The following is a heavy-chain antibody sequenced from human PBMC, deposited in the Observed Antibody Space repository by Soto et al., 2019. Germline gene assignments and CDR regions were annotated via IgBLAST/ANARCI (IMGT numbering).Heavy chain of an antibody. D-gene: IGHD3-3*01. CDR2: INAGNGNT. CDR1: GYTFTSYA. V-gene: IGHV1-3*01. Sequence: ASVKVACKASGYTFTSYAMHWVRQAHGQRLEWMGWINAGNGNTKYSQKFQGRVTITRDTSASTAYMELSSLRSEDTAVYYCAREEYYDFWSGYFYGMDVWGQGTTVTVSS. J-gene: IGHJ6*02. CDR3: AREEYYDFWSGYFYGMDV.